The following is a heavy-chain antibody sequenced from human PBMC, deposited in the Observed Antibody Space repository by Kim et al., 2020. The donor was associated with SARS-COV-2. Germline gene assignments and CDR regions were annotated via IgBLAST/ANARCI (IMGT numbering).Heavy chain of an antibody. CDR1: GFTFSSYS. V-gene: IGHV3-21*01. D-gene: IGHD6-13*01. CDR3: ARTIRDGDGSSWYRSYYYGMDV. Sequence: GGSLRLSCAASGFTFSSYSMNWVRQAPGKGLEWVSSISSSSSYIYYADSVKGRFTISRDNAKNPLYLQMNSLRAEDTAVYYCARTIRDGDGSSWYRSYYYGMDVWGQGTTVTVSS. CDR2: ISSSSSYI. J-gene: IGHJ6*02.